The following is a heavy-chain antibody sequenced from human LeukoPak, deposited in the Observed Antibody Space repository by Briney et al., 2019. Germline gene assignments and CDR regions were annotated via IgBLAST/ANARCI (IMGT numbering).Heavy chain of an antibody. CDR3: ARGYYDSGTYSGYFQH. J-gene: IGHJ1*01. CDR2: IYYSGST. D-gene: IGHD3-10*01. V-gene: IGHV4-59*01. CDR1: GGSINDYY. Sequence: SETLSLTCTVSGGSINDYYWNWIRQPPGKGLEWIGYIYYSGSTNYNPSLKSRVTISVDTSKTRFSLRLSSVTAADTTVYYCARGYYDSGTYSGYFQHWGQGTLVTVSS.